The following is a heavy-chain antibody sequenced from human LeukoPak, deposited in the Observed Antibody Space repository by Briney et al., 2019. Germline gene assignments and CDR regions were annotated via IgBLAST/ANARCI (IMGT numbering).Heavy chain of an antibody. CDR2: IYYSGST. J-gene: IGHJ6*02. CDR3: ARDLRKKIAAAGTSYYYYYGMDV. Sequence: SETLSLTCTVSGGSISSYYWSWIRQPPGKGLEWIGYIYYSGSTNYNPSLKSRVTISVDTSKNQFSLKLSSVTAADAAVYYCARDLRKKIAAAGTSYYYYYGMDVWGQGTTVTVS. D-gene: IGHD6-13*01. V-gene: IGHV4-59*01. CDR1: GGSISSYY.